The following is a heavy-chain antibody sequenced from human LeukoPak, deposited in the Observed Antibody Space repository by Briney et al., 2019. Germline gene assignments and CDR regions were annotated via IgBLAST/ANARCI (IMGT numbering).Heavy chain of an antibody. J-gene: IGHJ4*02. Sequence: GGSLRLSCTASGFTFSGYSMNWIRQAPGKGLEWVSSFGTRSTSIYHAGSVKGRFAISRDNAKNSLYLQMNSLRAEDTALYYCAREASEGFDFWGQGTLVTVSS. CDR2: FGTRSTSI. V-gene: IGHV3-21*01. CDR3: AREASEGFDF. CDR1: GFTFSGYS. D-gene: IGHD5-12*01.